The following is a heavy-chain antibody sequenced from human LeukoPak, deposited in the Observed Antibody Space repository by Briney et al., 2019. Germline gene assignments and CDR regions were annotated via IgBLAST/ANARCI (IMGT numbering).Heavy chain of an antibody. Sequence: ASVKVSCKASGYTFTSYGISWVRQAPGQGLEWMGWISACNGNTNYAQKLQGRVTMTTDTSTSTAYMELRSLRSDDTAVYYCASGGIAVAGKGGAFDIWGQGTMVTVSS. CDR1: GYTFTSYG. D-gene: IGHD6-19*01. CDR2: ISACNGNT. V-gene: IGHV1-18*01. J-gene: IGHJ3*02. CDR3: ASGGIAVAGKGGAFDI.